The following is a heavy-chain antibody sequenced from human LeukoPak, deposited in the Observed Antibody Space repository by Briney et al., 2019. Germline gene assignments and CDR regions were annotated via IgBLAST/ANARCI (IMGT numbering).Heavy chain of an antibody. Sequence: GGSLRLSCAASGFTFSSYSMNWVRQAPGKGLEWVSSISSSSSYIYYADSVKGRFTISRDNAKNSLYLQMNSLRAEDTAVYYCARGIGNGEPFDYWGQGTLVTVSS. CDR3: ARGIGNGEPFDY. J-gene: IGHJ4*02. CDR1: GFTFSSYS. V-gene: IGHV3-21*01. D-gene: IGHD4-17*01. CDR2: ISSSSSYI.